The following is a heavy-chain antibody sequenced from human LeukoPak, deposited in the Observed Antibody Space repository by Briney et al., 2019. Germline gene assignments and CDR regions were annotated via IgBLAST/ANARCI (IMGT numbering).Heavy chain of an antibody. J-gene: IGHJ5*02. CDR2: INDSGST. CDR1: GGSFSGYY. CDR3: ARGLSDCSGGSCYVGWFDP. V-gene: IGHV4-34*01. D-gene: IGHD2-15*01. Sequence: SETLSLTCAVYGGSFSGYYWSWIRQPPGKGLEWIGEINDSGSTNYNPSLKSRVTISVDTSKNQFSLKLSSVTAADTAVYYCARGLSDCSGGSCYVGWFDPWGQGTLVTVSS.